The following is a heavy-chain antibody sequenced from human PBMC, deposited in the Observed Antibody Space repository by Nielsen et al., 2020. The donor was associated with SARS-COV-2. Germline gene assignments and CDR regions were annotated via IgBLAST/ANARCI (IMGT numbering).Heavy chain of an antibody. CDR2: IWYDGSNK. V-gene: IGHV3-33*08. D-gene: IGHD6-6*01. Sequence: GESLKISCAASGFTFSSYAMHWVRQAPGKGLEWVAVIWYDGSNKYYADSVKGRFTISRDNSKNTLYLQMNSLRAEDTAVYYCARARTEYSSSYYYYYMDVWGKGTTVTVSS. CDR3: ARARTEYSSSYYYYYMDV. J-gene: IGHJ6*03. CDR1: GFTFSSYA.